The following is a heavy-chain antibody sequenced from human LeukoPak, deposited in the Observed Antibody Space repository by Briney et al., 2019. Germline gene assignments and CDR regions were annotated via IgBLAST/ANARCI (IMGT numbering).Heavy chain of an antibody. V-gene: IGHV3-23*01. CDR3: AKGCESSNCDASRMFDP. CDR1: GFTFRMYA. Sequence: GGSLRLSCAASGFTFRMYAMSWVRQAPGKGLEWVSAISGGGDATFYADFVKGRFTISRDNSKSTLFLQIDSLRVEDTALYYCAKGCESSNCDASRMFDPWGQGTLVTVSS. CDR2: ISGGGDAT. J-gene: IGHJ5*02. D-gene: IGHD2-2*01.